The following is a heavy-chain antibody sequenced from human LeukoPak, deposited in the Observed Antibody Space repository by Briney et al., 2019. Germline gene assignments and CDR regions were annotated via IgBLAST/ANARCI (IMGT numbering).Heavy chain of an antibody. V-gene: IGHV1-69*13. Sequence: ASVKVSCKASGYSLTTYYMHWVRQAPGQGLEWMGGIIPILGTRKYAQKFQGRVTITADESTSTVYMELSGLRSEDTAVYYCARPRGSGNYFSGDYWGQGTLVTVSS. CDR1: GYSLTTYY. CDR3: ARPRGSGNYFSGDY. D-gene: IGHD3-10*01. J-gene: IGHJ4*02. CDR2: IIPILGTR.